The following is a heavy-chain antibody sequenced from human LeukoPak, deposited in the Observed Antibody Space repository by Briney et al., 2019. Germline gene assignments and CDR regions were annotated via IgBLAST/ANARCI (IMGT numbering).Heavy chain of an antibody. D-gene: IGHD4-23*01. CDR1: GGSISSYY. V-gene: IGHV4-59*01. J-gene: IGHJ4*02. Sequence: SETLSLTCTVSGGSISSYYWSWIRQPPGKGLEWIGYIYYSGSTNYNPSLKSRVTISVDTSKNQFSLKLSSVTAADTAVYYCAREAPRNSFMAGTQDWGQGTLVTVSS. CDR3: AREAPRNSFMAGTQD. CDR2: IYYSGST.